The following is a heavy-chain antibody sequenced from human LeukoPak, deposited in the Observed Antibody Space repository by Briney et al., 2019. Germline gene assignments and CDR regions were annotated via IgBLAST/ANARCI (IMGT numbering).Heavy chain of an antibody. Sequence: TSETLSLTCTVSGYSISSGYYWGWIRQPPGKGLEWIGSIYHSGSTYYNPSLKSRVTISVDTSKNQFSLKLSSVTAADTAVYYCARERPDDFWTSSYYYYMDVWGKGTTVTVSS. J-gene: IGHJ6*03. CDR2: IYHSGST. D-gene: IGHD3-3*01. V-gene: IGHV4-38-2*02. CDR3: ARERPDDFWTSSYYYYMDV. CDR1: GYSISSGYY.